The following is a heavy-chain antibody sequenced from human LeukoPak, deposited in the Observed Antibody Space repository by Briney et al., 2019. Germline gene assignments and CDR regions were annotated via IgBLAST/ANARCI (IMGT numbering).Heavy chain of an antibody. D-gene: IGHD5-18*01. V-gene: IGHV4-30-2*01. CDR1: GGSISSGGYS. CDR2: IYHSGST. Sequence: SQTLSLTCAVSGGSISSGGYSWSWIRQPPGKGLEWIGYIYHSGSTYYNPSLKSRVTISVDRSKNQFSLKLSSVTAADTAVYCCASMDSGYSFFFDPWGQGTLVTVSS. J-gene: IGHJ5*02. CDR3: ASMDSGYSFFFDP.